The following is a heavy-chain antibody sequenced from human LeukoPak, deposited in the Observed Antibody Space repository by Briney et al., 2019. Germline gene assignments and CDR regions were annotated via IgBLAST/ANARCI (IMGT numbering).Heavy chain of an antibody. CDR2: ISPSGGST. V-gene: IGHV1-46*01. D-gene: IGHD3-10*01. CDR3: ARKFLGSRGYYFDY. CDR1: GYTFTGYW. Sequence: ASVKLSCKAFGYTFTGYWMHWVRQAPGQGPEWMGVISPSGGSTIYAQKFKGRVTLTRDMSTSTDYLELSSLRSEDTAVYYCARKFLGSRGYYFDYWGQGTLVTVSS. J-gene: IGHJ4*02.